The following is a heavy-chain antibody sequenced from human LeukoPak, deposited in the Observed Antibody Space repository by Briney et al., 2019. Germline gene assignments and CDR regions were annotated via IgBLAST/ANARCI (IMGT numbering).Heavy chain of an antibody. CDR3: ARDSGERGSGSYLIAY. CDR1: GYTFTSYD. CDR2: MNPNSGNT. Sequence: ASVKVSCKASGYTFTSYDINWVRQATGQGLEWMGWMNPNSGNTGYAQKFQGRVTITRNTSISTAYMDLSSLRSDDTAVYYCARDSGERGSGSYLIAYWGQGTLVTVSS. J-gene: IGHJ4*02. V-gene: IGHV1-8*03. D-gene: IGHD3-10*01.